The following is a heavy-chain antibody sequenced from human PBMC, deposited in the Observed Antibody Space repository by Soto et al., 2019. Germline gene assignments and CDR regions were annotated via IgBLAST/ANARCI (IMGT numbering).Heavy chain of an antibody. D-gene: IGHD3-10*01. J-gene: IGHJ4*02. V-gene: IGHV3-13*01. Sequence: GGSLRLSCAASGFIFSIYDMHWVRQPKGKGLEWVSAIGTAGNTYYPDSVKGRFTISRENAQNSLYLRLNSLRAGDTAVYYCARAARASYHNIDFWGLGTLVTVSS. CDR1: GFIFSIYD. CDR3: ARAARASYHNIDF. CDR2: IGTAGNT.